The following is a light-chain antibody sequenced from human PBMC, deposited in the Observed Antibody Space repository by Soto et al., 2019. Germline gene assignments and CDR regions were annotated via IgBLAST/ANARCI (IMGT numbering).Light chain of an antibody. Sequence: QSVLTQPPSASGSPGQSVTISFTGTSSDVGGYNYVSWYQQHPGKAPKLMIYEVSKRPSGVPDRFSGSKSGNTASLTVSGLQAEDEADYYCSSYAGSNIVVFGGGTKLTVL. V-gene: IGLV2-8*01. CDR1: SSDVGGYNY. CDR2: EVS. CDR3: SSYAGSNIVV. J-gene: IGLJ2*01.